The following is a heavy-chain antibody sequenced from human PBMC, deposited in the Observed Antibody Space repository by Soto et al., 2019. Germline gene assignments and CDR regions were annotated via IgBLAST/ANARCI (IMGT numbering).Heavy chain of an antibody. CDR2: IYYSGST. CDR3: ARGSYYYDSSGYYHY. J-gene: IGHJ4*02. CDR1: GGSISSYY. Sequence: SETLSLTCTVSGGSISSYYWSWIRQPPGKGLEWIGYIYYSGSTNYNPSLKSRVTISVDTSKNQFSLKLSSVTAADTAVYYCARGSYYYDSSGYYHYWDQGTLVTVS. V-gene: IGHV4-59*08. D-gene: IGHD3-22*01.